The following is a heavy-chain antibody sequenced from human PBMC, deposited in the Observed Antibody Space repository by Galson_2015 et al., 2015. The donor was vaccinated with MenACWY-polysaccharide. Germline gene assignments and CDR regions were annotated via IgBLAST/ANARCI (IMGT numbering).Heavy chain of an antibody. CDR1: GFTFSSYG. CDR2: IRYDGSVK. D-gene: IGHD6-6*01. Sequence: SLRLSCAASGFTFSSYGMHWVRQAPGKGLEWVSFIRYDGSVKYYADSVKGRFTISRDNSKNTLYLQMNSLRIEDTAVYYCAKDAVPQIRSTASDYYYWGQGTLVTVSS. J-gene: IGHJ4*02. V-gene: IGHV3-30*02. CDR3: AKDAVPQIRSTASDYYY.